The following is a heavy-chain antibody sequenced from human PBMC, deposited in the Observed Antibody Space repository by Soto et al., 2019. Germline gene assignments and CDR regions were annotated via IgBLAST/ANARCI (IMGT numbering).Heavy chain of an antibody. V-gene: IGHV3-23*01. CDR1: GFTFSSYA. J-gene: IGHJ5*02. Sequence: GGSLRLSCAASGFTFSSYAMSWVRQAPGKGLEWVSAISGSGGSTYYADSVKGRFTISRDNSKNTLYLQMNSLRAEDTAVYYCAKDGRITMIVVSHRRYNWFDPWGQGTLVTVSS. D-gene: IGHD3-22*01. CDR3: AKDGRITMIVVSHRRYNWFDP. CDR2: ISGSGGST.